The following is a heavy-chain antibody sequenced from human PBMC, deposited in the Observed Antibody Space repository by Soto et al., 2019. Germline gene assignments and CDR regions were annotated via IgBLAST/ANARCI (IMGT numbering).Heavy chain of an antibody. CDR1: GFTFSYAW. Sequence: EVKLVESGGGLVKPGGSLRLSCADSGFTFSYAWMSWVRQVPGKGLEWVGRIKSKIDGGTTDYAAPVKGRFTISRADSKSTLYLQMNSLKTEDRAVYYCTTERDYYYYAMDVWGQGTTGTVSS. CDR2: IKSKIDGGTT. J-gene: IGHJ6*02. V-gene: IGHV3-15*01. CDR3: TTERDYYYYAMDV.